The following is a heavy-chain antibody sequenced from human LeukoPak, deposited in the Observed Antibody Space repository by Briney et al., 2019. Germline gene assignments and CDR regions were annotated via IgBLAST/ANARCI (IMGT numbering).Heavy chain of an antibody. J-gene: IGHJ6*03. CDR1: GYSISSGYY. CDR3: ARGTSSIAARPSRGTYYYYMDV. CDR2: IYHSGST. Sequence: PSETLSLTCAVSGYSISSGYYWGWIRQPPGKGLEWIGSIYHSGSTYYNPSLKSRVTISVDTSKNQFSLKLSSVTAADTAVYYCARGTSSIAARPSRGTYYYYMDVWGKGTTVTVSS. D-gene: IGHD6-6*01. V-gene: IGHV4-38-2*01.